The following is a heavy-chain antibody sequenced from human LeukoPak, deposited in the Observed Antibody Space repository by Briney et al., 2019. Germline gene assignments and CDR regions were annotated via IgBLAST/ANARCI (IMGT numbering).Heavy chain of an antibody. CDR2: TSYDGSDK. CDR1: GFTFSIYD. V-gene: IGHV3-30-3*01. D-gene: IGHD5-18*01. CDR3: ARDYARDTTMV. Sequence: SGGSLRLSCAAPGFTFSIYDMHWVRQAPGKGLEWVAFTSYDGSDKYYADSVRGRFTISRDNSKNRLYLQMNSLRAEDTAMYYCARDYARDTTMVWGQGTLVTVSS. J-gene: IGHJ4*02.